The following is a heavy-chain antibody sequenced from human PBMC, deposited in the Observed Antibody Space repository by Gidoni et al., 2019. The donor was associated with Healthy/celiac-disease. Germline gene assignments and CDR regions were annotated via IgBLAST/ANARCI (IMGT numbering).Heavy chain of an antibody. D-gene: IGHD2-2*01. CDR2: INPTRGGT. V-gene: IGHV1-2*04. J-gene: IGHJ6*03. CDR3: ARGGEVLGYCSSTSCYAGRYYYYYMDV. CDR1: GYTFPGHY. Sequence: QVQLVQSGAEVKKPGASVKVSCKASGYTFPGHYMPWVRRAPGQGLEWMGWINPTRGGTNYAQKFQGWGTMTRDTSISTAYMELSRLRSDDTAVYYCARGGEVLGYCSSTSCYAGRYYYYYMDVWGKGTTVTVSS.